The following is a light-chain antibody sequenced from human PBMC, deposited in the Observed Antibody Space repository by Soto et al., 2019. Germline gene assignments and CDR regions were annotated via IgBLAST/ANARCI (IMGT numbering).Light chain of an antibody. Sequence: EIVLTQSPATLSLSPGERATLSCRASQSVSSYLAWYQQKPGQAPRLLIYDASKRATGIPARFSGSGSGTDFTLTISRLEPEDFAVYYCQQYGSLITFGQGTRLEIK. CDR3: QQYGSLIT. CDR1: QSVSSY. V-gene: IGKV3-11*01. J-gene: IGKJ5*01. CDR2: DAS.